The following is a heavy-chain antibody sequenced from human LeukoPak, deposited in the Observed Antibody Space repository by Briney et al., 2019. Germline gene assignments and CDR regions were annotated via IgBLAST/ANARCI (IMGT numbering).Heavy chain of an antibody. Sequence: PSETLSLTCAVYGGSFSGYYWSWIRQPPGKGLEWIGEINHSGSTNYNPSLKSRVTISVDTSKNQFSLNLSSVTAADTAVYYCARRWLHRKGFDYWGQGTLVTVSS. V-gene: IGHV4-34*01. CDR1: GGSFSGYY. CDR2: INHSGST. D-gene: IGHD5-24*01. J-gene: IGHJ4*02. CDR3: ARRWLHRKGFDY.